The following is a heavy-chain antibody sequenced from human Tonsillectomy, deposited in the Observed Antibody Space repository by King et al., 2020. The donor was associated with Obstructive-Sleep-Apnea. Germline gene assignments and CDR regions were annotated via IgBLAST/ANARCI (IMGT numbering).Heavy chain of an antibody. D-gene: IGHD1-20*01. CDR2: IYYSGST. J-gene: IGHJ3*02. CDR3: ARVLLAIAFDI. Sequence: VQLQESGPGLVKPSETLSLTCTVSGGSISSYYWSWIRQPPGKGLEWIGCIYYSGSTNYNPSLKSRVTISVDTAKNQFSLKLSSVTAADTAVYYCARVLLAIAFDIWGQGTMVTVSS. CDR1: GGSISSYY. V-gene: IGHV4-59*01.